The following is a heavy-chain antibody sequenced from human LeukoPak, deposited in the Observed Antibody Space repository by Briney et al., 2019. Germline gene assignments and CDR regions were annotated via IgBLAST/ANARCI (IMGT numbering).Heavy chain of an antibody. Sequence: GGSLRLSCAASGFTFSTYWMSWVRQAPGKGLEWVASINPDGTTEHYVDSVKGRFTVSRDNAKNSLFLQMNTLRVEDTAVYYCARDSYSSSRNDYWGQGTLVTVSS. J-gene: IGHJ4*02. V-gene: IGHV3-7*01. D-gene: IGHD6-13*01. CDR1: GFTFSTYW. CDR2: INPDGTTE. CDR3: ARDSYSSSRNDY.